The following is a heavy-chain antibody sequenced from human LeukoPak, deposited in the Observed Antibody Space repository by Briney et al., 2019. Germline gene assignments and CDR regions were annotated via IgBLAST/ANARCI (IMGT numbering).Heavy chain of an antibody. CDR1: GFTFSDYG. Sequence: GGSLRLSCAASGFTFSDYGMHWVRQAPGKGLEWVAFIRYDETTKYYADSVKGRFTISRDNSKNTLYLQMTSLRAEDTAVYSCAKTGFQWGYYYYYMDVWGKGTTVTVSS. CDR3: AKTGFQWGYYYYYMDV. J-gene: IGHJ6*03. V-gene: IGHV3-30*02. D-gene: IGHD1-14*01. CDR2: IRYDETTK.